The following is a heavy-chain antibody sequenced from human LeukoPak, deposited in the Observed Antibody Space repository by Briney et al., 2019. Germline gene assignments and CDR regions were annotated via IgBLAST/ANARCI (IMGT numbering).Heavy chain of an antibody. V-gene: IGHV3-15*01. CDR3: ARGFCSSTNCYQGPFDF. CDR2: IKNKTNGETT. CDR1: EFTFSSAW. D-gene: IGHD2-2*01. Sequence: GGSLRLSCAASEFTFSSAWMTWVRQAPGKGLEWVGHIKNKTNGETTDYAAPVKGRFIISRDDSKNTLYLQMNSLRTEDTAVYYCARGFCSSTNCYQGPFDFWGQGTLVTVSS. J-gene: IGHJ4*02.